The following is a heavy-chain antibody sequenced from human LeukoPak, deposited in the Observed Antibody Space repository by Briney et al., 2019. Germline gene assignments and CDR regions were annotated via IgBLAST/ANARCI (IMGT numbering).Heavy chain of an antibody. D-gene: IGHD3-22*01. CDR3: ARATWLPVGLYYYDSSGYYYYFDY. J-gene: IGHJ4*02. CDR1: GGSFSGYY. V-gene: IGHV4-34*01. Sequence: SETLSLTCAVYGGSFSGYYWSWIRQPPGKGLEWIGEINHSGSTNYNPSLKSRVTISVDTSKNQFSLKLSSVTAADTAVYYCARATWLPVGLYYYDSSGYYYYFDYWGQGTLVTVSS. CDR2: INHSGST.